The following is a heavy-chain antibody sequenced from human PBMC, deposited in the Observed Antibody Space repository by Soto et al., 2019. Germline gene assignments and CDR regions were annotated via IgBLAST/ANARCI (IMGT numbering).Heavy chain of an antibody. CDR1: GYTFTSYV. CDR2: ISAYNGNT. D-gene: IGHD6-13*01. Sequence: GASVKVSCKASGYTFTSYVISWVRQAPGQGLEWMGWISAYNGNTNYAQKLQGRVTMTTDTSTSTAYMELRSLRSDDTAVYYCARAGQVAAAEIYYYMDVWGKGITITVS. CDR3: ARAGQVAAAEIYYYMDV. J-gene: IGHJ6*03. V-gene: IGHV1-18*01.